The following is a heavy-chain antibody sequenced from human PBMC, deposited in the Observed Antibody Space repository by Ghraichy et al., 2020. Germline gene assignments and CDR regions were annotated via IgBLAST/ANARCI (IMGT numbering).Heavy chain of an antibody. V-gene: IGHV3-23*01. Sequence: VSAISGSGGSTYYADSVKGRFTISRVTSKNTLYLQMKSLRAEDTAVYYCAKDQVYGRMIVVFDYWGQG. D-gene: IGHD2-8*01. J-gene: IGHJ4*02. CDR3: AKDQVYGRMIVVFDY. CDR2: ISGSGGST.